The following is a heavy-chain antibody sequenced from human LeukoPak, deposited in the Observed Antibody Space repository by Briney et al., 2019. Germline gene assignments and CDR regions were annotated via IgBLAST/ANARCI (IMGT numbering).Heavy chain of an antibody. J-gene: IGHJ2*01. CDR2: INPSGGST. Sequence: GASVKVSCKASGYTFTSYYMHWVRQAPGQGLEWMGIINPSGGSTSYAQKFQGRVTMTRDTSTSTVYMELSSLRSEDTAVYYCARASYDFWSGYSRSWYFDLWGRSTLVTVSS. CDR3: ARASYDFWSGYSRSWYFDL. D-gene: IGHD3-3*01. V-gene: IGHV1-46*01. CDR1: GYTFTSYY.